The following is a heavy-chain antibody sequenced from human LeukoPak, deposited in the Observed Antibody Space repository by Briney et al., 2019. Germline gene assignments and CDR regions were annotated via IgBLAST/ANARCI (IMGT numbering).Heavy chain of an antibody. Sequence: ASVKVSCKASGYTFTGYYMHWVRQAPGQGLEWMGWINPNSGGTNYAQKFQGRVTMTRDTSISTAYVELSRLRSDDTAVYYCARERDTAMVMHFDYWGQGTLVTVSS. J-gene: IGHJ4*02. CDR3: ARERDTAMVMHFDY. D-gene: IGHD5-18*01. V-gene: IGHV1-2*02. CDR2: INPNSGGT. CDR1: GYTFTGYY.